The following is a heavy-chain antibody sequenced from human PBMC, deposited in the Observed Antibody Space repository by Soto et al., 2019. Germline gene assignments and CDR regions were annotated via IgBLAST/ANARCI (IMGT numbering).Heavy chain of an antibody. Sequence: AVKVTCEGCGRSYTTYWVRWVRQKPGKGLEWMGAIDPRDSYTKYSPSFQGHVTISVDKSISTAYLQWNSLKASDTAIYYCAREKSDLELFNWLDPWGQGTLLTVSS. J-gene: IGHJ5*02. CDR2: IDPRDSYT. CDR3: AREKSDLELFNWLDP. D-gene: IGHD1-7*01. CDR1: GRSYTTYW. V-gene: IGHV5-10-1*01.